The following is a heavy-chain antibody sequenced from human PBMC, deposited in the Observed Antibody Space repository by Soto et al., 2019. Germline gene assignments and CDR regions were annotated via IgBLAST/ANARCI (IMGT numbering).Heavy chain of an antibody. D-gene: IGHD2-8*01. Sequence: GESLKISCKGSGYSFAGYWITWVRQKPGKGLEWMGRIDPSDSQTYYSPSFRGHVTIPATKSITTVFLQWSSLRASDTAMYYCARQICDSDNGTNFQYYFDSWGQGTPVTVSS. CDR3: ARQICDSDNGTNFQYYFDS. V-gene: IGHV5-10-1*01. J-gene: IGHJ4*02. CDR1: GYSFAGYW. CDR2: IDPSDSQT.